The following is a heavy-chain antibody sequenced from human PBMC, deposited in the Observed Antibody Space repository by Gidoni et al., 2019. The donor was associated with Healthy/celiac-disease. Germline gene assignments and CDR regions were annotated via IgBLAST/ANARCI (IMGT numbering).Heavy chain of an antibody. Sequence: QVQLQQWGAGLLKPSETLSLTCAVYGGSFSGYYWSWIRQPPGQGLEWIREINHSGSTNYNPSLKSRVTISVDTSKNQFSLKLSSVTAADTAVYYCARIPRGSVASGDYWGQGTLVTVSS. CDR2: INHSGST. CDR1: GGSFSGYY. D-gene: IGHD3-10*01. J-gene: IGHJ4*02. CDR3: ARIPRGSVASGDY. V-gene: IGHV4-34*01.